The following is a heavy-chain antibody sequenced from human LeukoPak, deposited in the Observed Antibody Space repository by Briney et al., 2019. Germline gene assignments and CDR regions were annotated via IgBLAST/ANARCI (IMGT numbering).Heavy chain of an antibody. D-gene: IGHD3-3*01. CDR1: GYTFTSYD. J-gene: IGHJ4*02. Sequence: ASVKVSCKASGYTFTSYDINWARQATGQGLEWMGWMNPNSGNTGYAQKFQGRVTITRNTSISTAYMELSSLRSEDTAVYYCARVLSRTIFGVATSYYFDYWGQGTLVTVSS. V-gene: IGHV1-8*03. CDR3: ARVLSRTIFGVATSYYFDY. CDR2: MNPNSGNT.